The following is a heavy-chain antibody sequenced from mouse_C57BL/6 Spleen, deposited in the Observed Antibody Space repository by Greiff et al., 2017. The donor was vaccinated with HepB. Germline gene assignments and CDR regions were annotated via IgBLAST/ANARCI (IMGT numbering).Heavy chain of an antibody. CDR1: GYTFTSYW. CDR3: ARWATVPVAY. D-gene: IGHD1-1*01. V-gene: IGHV1-61*01. CDR2: IYPSDSET. Sequence: QVQLQQPGAELVRPGSSVKLSCKASGYTFTSYWMDWVKQRPGQGLEWIGNIYPSDSETHYNQKFKDKATLTVDKSSSTAYMQLSSLTSEDSAVYYGARWATVPVAYWGQGTLVTVSA. J-gene: IGHJ3*01.